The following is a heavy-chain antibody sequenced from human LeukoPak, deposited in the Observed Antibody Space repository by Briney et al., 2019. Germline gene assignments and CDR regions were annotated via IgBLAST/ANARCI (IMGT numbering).Heavy chain of an antibody. J-gene: IGHJ3*02. V-gene: IGHV4-34*01. CDR2: INHSGST. Sequence: SETLSLTCAVYGGSFSGYYWSWIRQPPGKGLEWIGEINHSGSTNYNPSLKSRVTISVDTSKNQFSLKLSSVTAADTAVYYCARDPDIVVVLAPNRDDAFDIWGQGTMVTVSS. D-gene: IGHD2-15*01. CDR3: ARDPDIVVVLAPNRDDAFDI. CDR1: GGSFSGYY.